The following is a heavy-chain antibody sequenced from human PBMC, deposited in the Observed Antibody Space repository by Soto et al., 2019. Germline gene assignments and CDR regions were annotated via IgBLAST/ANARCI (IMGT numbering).Heavy chain of an antibody. V-gene: IGHV1-8*01. CDR3: ARGPSRDFLSGYQPYYYYMDV. CDR2: MNPNSGNT. J-gene: IGHJ6*03. D-gene: IGHD3-3*01. Sequence: ASVKVSCKASGYTFTSYDINWVRQATGQGLEWMGWMNPNSGNTGYAQKFQGRVTMTRNTSISTAYMELSGLRSEDTAVYYCARGPSRDFLSGYQPYYYYMDVWGKGTTVTVSS. CDR1: GYTFTSYD.